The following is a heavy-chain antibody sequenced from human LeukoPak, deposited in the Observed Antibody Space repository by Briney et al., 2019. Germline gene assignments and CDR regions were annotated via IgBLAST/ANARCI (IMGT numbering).Heavy chain of an antibody. CDR3: ARDRGELYYDFWSGYKTADAFDI. Sequence: SETLSLTCAVSGDSISRGGYSWSWIRQSPGKGLVLVASISYSGATFYYPSLKSRLTISKDTSKNHFSLKLSSVTAADTAVYYCARDRGELYYDFWSGYKTADAFDIWGQGTMVTVSS. D-gene: IGHD3-3*01. V-gene: IGHV4-30-4*07. J-gene: IGHJ3*02. CDR1: GDSISRGGYS. CDR2: ISYSGAT.